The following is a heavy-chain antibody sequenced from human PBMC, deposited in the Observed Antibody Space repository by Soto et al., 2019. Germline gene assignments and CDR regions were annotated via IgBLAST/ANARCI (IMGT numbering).Heavy chain of an antibody. D-gene: IGHD5-12*01. CDR1: GFTFSSYG. Sequence: QVQLVESGGGVVQPGRSLRLSCAASGFTFSSYGMHWVRQAPGKGLEWVAVIWYDGSNKYYADSVKGRFTISRDNSKNTLYLQMSSLRAEDTAVYYCAREWGAGWLRRALDYWGQGTLVTVSS. CDR3: AREWGAGWLRRALDY. V-gene: IGHV3-33*01. CDR2: IWYDGSNK. J-gene: IGHJ4*02.